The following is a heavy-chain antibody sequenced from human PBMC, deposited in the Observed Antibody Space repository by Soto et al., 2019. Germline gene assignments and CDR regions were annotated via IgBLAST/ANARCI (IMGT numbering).Heavy chain of an antibody. D-gene: IGHD3-16*01. V-gene: IGHV4-59*08. CDR2: IYYSGST. CDR3: ARPIDNASRFKFDP. J-gene: IGHJ5*02. Sequence: SETLALTCTGSGASISPYYWSWIQQPPGKGLEWIGYIYYSGSTNYNPSLKSRVTISVDTSKNQFSLRLPSVTAADTAVYYCARPIDNASRFKFDPRGQGTLATVSS. CDR1: GASISPYY.